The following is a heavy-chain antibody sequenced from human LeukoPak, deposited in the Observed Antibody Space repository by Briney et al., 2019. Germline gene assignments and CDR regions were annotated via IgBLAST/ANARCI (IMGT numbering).Heavy chain of an antibody. V-gene: IGHV3-7*01. CDR3: ARLIPGYSSGWYGGYFDY. Sequence: PGGSLRLSCAASGFTFSSYWMSWVRQAPGKGLEWVANIKQDGSEKYYVDSVKGRFTISRDNAKNSLYLQMNSLRAEDTAVYYCARLIPGYSSGWYGGYFDYWGQGTLVTVSS. CDR2: IKQDGSEK. D-gene: IGHD6-19*01. J-gene: IGHJ4*02. CDR1: GFTFSSYW.